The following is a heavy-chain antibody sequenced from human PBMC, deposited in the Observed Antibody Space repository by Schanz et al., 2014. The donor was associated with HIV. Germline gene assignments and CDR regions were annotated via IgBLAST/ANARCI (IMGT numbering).Heavy chain of an antibody. J-gene: IGHJ4*02. D-gene: IGHD3-3*01. CDR3: ARGQSFDFWSGYRVGYFDY. V-gene: IGHV4-4*07. CDR1: FGSTSSYS. Sequence: VQLQESGPGLVKPSQTLSLTCAVSFGSTSSYSWSWIRQPAGKGLEWIGRISTSGSTNYNPSLKSRVTISVDTSKNQFSLKLSSVTAADTAVYYCARGQSFDFWSGYRVGYFDYWGQGTLVTVSS. CDR2: ISTSGST.